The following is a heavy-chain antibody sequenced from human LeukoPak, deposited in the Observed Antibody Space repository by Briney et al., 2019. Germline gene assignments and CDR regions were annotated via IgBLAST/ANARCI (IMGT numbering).Heavy chain of an antibody. CDR2: IWYDGSNK. CDR3: AREDSTYYYDSSGYYYLDY. J-gene: IGHJ4*02. CDR1: GFTFSSYG. D-gene: IGHD3-22*01. V-gene: IGHV3-33*01. Sequence: GGPLRLSCAASGFTFSSYGMHWVRQAPGKGLEWVAVIWYDGSNKYYADSVKGRFTISRDNSKNTLYLQMNSLRAEDTAVYYCAREDSTYYYDSSGYYYLDYWGQGTLVTVSS.